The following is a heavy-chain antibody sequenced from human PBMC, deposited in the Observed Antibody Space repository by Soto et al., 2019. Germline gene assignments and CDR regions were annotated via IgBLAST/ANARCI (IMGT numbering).Heavy chain of an antibody. J-gene: IGHJ4*01. CDR1: GGSISSYY. Sequence: QVQLQESGPGLVKPSETLSLTCTVSGGSISSYYWSWIRQPPGKGLEWIGYIYYSGSTNYNPSLKSRVTISVDTSKNQFSLKLSSVTAADTAVYYCARGSEDGSYSGWGHGTLVTVSS. D-gene: IGHD1-26*01. CDR3: ARGSEDGSYSG. CDR2: IYYSGST. V-gene: IGHV4-59*01.